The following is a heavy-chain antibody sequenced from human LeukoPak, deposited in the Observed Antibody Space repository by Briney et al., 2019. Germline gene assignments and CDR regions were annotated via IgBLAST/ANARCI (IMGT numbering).Heavy chain of an antibody. CDR3: ARVRFYSSGWRYYYYYGMDV. D-gene: IGHD6-19*01. J-gene: IGHJ6*02. CDR1: GYTFTSYG. V-gene: IGHV1-18*01. CDR2: ISAYNGNT. Sequence: GASVKVSCKASGYTFTSYGIRWVRQAPGQGLEWMGWISAYNGNTNYAQKLQGRVTMTTDTSTSTAYMELRSLRSDDTAVYYCARVRFYSSGWRYYYYYGMDVWGQGTTVTVSS.